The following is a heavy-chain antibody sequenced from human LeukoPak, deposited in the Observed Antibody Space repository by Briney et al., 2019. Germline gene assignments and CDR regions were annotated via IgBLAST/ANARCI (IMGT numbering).Heavy chain of an antibody. V-gene: IGHV6-1*01. CDR2: TYYRSQSYN. D-gene: IGHD3-22*01. Sequence: SQTLSPTCAISRDSVSSNSAAWSSIRQSPSSGLGWLGRTYYRSQSYNDYAVSVKSRITITPDTSKNQFSLQLSSVTAADTAVYYCARLDDSSGYLHWGQGTLVTVSS. CDR1: RDSVSSNSAA. CDR3: ARLDDSSGYLH. J-gene: IGHJ4*02.